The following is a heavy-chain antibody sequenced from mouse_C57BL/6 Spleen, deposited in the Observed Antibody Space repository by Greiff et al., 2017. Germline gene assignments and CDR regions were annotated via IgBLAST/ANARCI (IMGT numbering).Heavy chain of an antibody. CDR3: AREGVGRGYFDV. V-gene: IGHV3-6*01. Sequence: EVQLQESGPGLVKPSQSLSLTCSVTGYSITSGYYWNWIRQFPGNKLEWMGYISYDGSNNYNPSLKNRISITRDTSKNQFFVKLNTVTTEDTATYYCAREGVGRGYFDVWGTGTTVTVSS. J-gene: IGHJ1*03. CDR2: ISYDGSN. CDR1: GYSITSGYY.